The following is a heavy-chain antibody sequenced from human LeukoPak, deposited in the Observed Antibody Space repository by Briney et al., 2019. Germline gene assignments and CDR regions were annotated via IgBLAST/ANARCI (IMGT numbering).Heavy chain of an antibody. J-gene: IGHJ4*02. D-gene: IGHD3-10*01. Sequence: ASVKVSCKVSGYTLTELSMHWVRQAPGKGLEWMGGFDPEDGETIYAQKFQGRVTMTEDTSTDTAYMELNSLRAEDTAVYYCARGLKGYGSGSYYIGHSLDYWGQGTLVTVSS. V-gene: IGHV1-24*01. CDR2: FDPEDGET. CDR1: GYTLTELS. CDR3: ARGLKGYGSGSYYIGHSLDY.